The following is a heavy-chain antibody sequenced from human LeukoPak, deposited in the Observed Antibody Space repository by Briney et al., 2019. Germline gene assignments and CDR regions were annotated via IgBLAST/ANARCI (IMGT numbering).Heavy chain of an antibody. CDR1: GGSISSGGYS. V-gene: IGHV4-30-2*01. Sequence: PSQTLSLTCAVSGGSISSGGYSWSWIRQPPGKGLEWIGYIYHSGSTYYNPSLKSRVTISVDRSKTQFSLKLSSVTAADTAVYYCARGTTVVTLRYFDYWGQGTLVTVSS. CDR3: ARGTTVVTLRYFDY. D-gene: IGHD4-23*01. J-gene: IGHJ4*02. CDR2: IYHSGST.